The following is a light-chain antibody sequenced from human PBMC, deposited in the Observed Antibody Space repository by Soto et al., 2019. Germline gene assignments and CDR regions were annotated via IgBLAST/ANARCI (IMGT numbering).Light chain of an antibody. V-gene: IGKV1-9*01. CDR3: QQLNIYPIT. Sequence: IPSNQSPSSLSASVGDSVNITCRASQGISSYVAWYQQKPGKAPKLLIYAASTLQSGVPSRFSGSGSGTDFTLTISSLQPEDFATYCCQQLNIYPITGAQGTRLEIK. J-gene: IGKJ5*01. CDR2: AAS. CDR1: QGISSY.